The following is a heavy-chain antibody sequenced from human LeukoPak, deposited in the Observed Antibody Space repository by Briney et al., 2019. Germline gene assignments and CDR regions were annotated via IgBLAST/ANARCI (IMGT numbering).Heavy chain of an antibody. CDR2: ICSSGAST. J-gene: IGHJ5*02. Sequence: GGSLRLSCAASGPTLRKFGLIWVRQAPGKGLERVSSICSSGASTSYANSVKGSFTVSRDNSTNTLYLQMDFLRAENTAADDCAKVCESRSAEDMVRSFDPWGQGTLVTVSS. V-gene: IGHV3-23*01. CDR1: GPTLRKFG. CDR3: AKVCESRSAEDMVRSFDP. D-gene: IGHD4/OR15-4a*01.